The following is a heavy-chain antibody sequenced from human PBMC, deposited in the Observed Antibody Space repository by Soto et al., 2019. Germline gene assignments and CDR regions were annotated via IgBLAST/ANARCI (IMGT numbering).Heavy chain of an antibody. CDR2: IYYSGST. Sequence: SGTLSLTCTVSGGSISSCVYDGSWIRQHPGKGLEWIGYIYYSGSTYYNPSLKSRVTISVDTSKNQFSLKLSSVTAADTAVYYCARGLWRIVGTFSGYYYDSSGYPYFDYWGQGTLVTVSS. V-gene: IGHV4-31*03. CDR3: ARGLWRIVGTFSGYYYDSSGYPYFDY. D-gene: IGHD3-22*01. J-gene: IGHJ4*02. CDR1: GGSISSCVYD.